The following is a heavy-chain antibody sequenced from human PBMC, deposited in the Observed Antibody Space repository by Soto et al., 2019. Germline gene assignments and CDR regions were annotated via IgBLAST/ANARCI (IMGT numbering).Heavy chain of an antibody. CDR1: GFTVTNKY. Sequence: GGSLRLSCAASGFTVTNKYMTWVRQAPGKGLEWVSVIYSGGATSYADSVKGRFTISRDNSKDILYLQMNSLRAEDTAVYYCARVDYGDYGWYFDLWGRGTLVTVAS. CDR2: IYSGGAT. J-gene: IGHJ2*01. D-gene: IGHD4-17*01. CDR3: ARVDYGDYGWYFDL. V-gene: IGHV3-53*01.